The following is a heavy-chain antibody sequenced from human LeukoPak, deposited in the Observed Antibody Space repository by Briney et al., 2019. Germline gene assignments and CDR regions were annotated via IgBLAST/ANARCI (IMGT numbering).Heavy chain of an antibody. D-gene: IGHD1-26*01. V-gene: IGHV4-59*12. Sequence: SETLSLTCTVSGGSISSYYWSWIRQPPGKGLEWIGYIYYSGSTNYNPSLKSRVTISVDTSKNQFSLQLNSVTPEDTAVYYCARDPYSGTYSHFDYWGQGSLVTVSS. CDR1: GGSISSYY. J-gene: IGHJ4*02. CDR2: IYYSGST. CDR3: ARDPYSGTYSHFDY.